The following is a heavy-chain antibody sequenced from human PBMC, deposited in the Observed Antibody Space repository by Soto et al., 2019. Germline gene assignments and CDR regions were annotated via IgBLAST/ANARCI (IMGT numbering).Heavy chain of an antibody. J-gene: IGHJ6*04. CDR2: IQSGGPT. Sequence: GGSLRLSCAASGFTVSSKYMSWVRQAPGKGLERVSLIQSGGPTYYADSVKGRFTISRDTSENTLHLQMDSLRAEDTAVYYCARDDVLCDGGRCYGVPLDFWGKGTTVTVSS. CDR3: ARDDVLCDGGRCYGVPLDF. V-gene: IGHV3-66*01. CDR1: GFTVSSKY. D-gene: IGHD2-15*01.